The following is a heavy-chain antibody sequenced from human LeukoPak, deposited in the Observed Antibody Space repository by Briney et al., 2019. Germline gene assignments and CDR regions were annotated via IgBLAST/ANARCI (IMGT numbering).Heavy chain of an antibody. J-gene: IGHJ4*02. CDR3: ATGAYFEY. V-gene: IGHV3-23*01. Sequence: GGSLRLSCAASGFTFSRYWMSWARQAPGKGLEWVSTISDTGASTYYADSVKDRFTISRDNSKNTLYLQMSGLRAEDTAIYYCATGAYFEYWGQGALVTVSS. CDR2: ISDTGAST. CDR1: GFTFSRYW.